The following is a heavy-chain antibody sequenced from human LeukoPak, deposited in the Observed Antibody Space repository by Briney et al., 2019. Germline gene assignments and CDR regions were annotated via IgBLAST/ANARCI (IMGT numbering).Heavy chain of an antibody. Sequence: PSETLSLTCTVSGHSISSGYYWGWIRQPPGKGLEWIGSIYHSGSTYYNPSLKSRVTISVDTSKNQFSLKLSSVTAADTAVYYCARGYCSSTSCRKNWFDPWGQGTLVTVSS. J-gene: IGHJ5*02. CDR3: ARGYCSSTSCRKNWFDP. CDR1: GHSISSGYY. CDR2: IYHSGST. D-gene: IGHD2-2*01. V-gene: IGHV4-38-2*02.